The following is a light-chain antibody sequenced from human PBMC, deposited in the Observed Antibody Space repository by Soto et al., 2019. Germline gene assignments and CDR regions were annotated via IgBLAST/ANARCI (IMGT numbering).Light chain of an antibody. V-gene: IGLV1-47*01. CDR2: RNN. CDR1: SSNIRTNF. J-gene: IGLJ2*01. CDR3: ASWDDSLGGIV. Sequence: QSVLTQPPSASGTPGQRVNISCSGTSSNIRTNFVYWYQHLPGTAPKVLIYRNNQRPSGVPDRFSGSKSGTSASLAISGLRSEDEAHFYCASWDDSLGGIVFGGRTKLTVL.